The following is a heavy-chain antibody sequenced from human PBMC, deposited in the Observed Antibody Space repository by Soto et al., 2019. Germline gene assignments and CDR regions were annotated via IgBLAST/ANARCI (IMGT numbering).Heavy chain of an antibody. CDR2: ISAFNGDT. V-gene: IGHV1-18*01. J-gene: IGHJ4*02. Sequence: QVQLVQSGAELKEPGASVTVSCKASGYTFTSYGISWVRQAPGQGLEWMGWISAFNGDTNYAQKLQGRVTMTIDTSTSTVYMELRSLRSDDTAVYYCARDRSTSDCWGQGTLVTVSS. CDR1: GYTFTSYG. D-gene: IGHD1-26*01. CDR3: ARDRSTSDC.